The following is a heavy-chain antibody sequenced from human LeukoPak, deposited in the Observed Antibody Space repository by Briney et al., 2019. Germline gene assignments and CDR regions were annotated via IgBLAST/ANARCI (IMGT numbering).Heavy chain of an antibody. J-gene: IGHJ4*02. Sequence: PGGSLRLSCAASGFTFSSYGMHWVRQAPGKGLEWVAFIRYDGSNKYYADSVKGRFTISRDNSKNTLYLQMNSLRAEDTAVYYCATIKRSSGYPRMDYFDYWGQGTLVTVSS. V-gene: IGHV3-30*02. D-gene: IGHD3-22*01. CDR1: GFTFSSYG. CDR2: IRYDGSNK. CDR3: ATIKRSSGYPRMDYFDY.